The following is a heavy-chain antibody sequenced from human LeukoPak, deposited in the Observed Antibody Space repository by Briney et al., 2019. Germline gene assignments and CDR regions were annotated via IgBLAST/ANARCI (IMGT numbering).Heavy chain of an antibody. CDR1: GFTLSSYS. V-gene: IGHV3-48*01. Sequence: HSGGSLRLSCAASGFTLSSYSMNWVRQAPGKGLEWVSCISSDSSTIYYTDSVKGRFTISRDNARNSLFLQMNSLRAEDTAVYYCARDLDWGPDYWGQGTLVTVSS. J-gene: IGHJ4*02. CDR2: ISSDSSTI. D-gene: IGHD3-9*01. CDR3: ARDLDWGPDY.